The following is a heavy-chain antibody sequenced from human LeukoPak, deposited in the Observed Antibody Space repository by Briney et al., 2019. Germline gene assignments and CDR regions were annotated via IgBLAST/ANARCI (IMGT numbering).Heavy chain of an antibody. CDR3: ARDFFSSGYYGSGSACDY. CDR1: GYTFTSNY. V-gene: IGHV1-46*01. J-gene: IGHJ4*02. Sequence: ASVKVSCKAFGYTFTSNYMHWVRQAPGQGPEWMGVISPSGGSTTYAQKFQGRVTMTRDTSISTAYMELSRLRSDDTAVYYCARDFFSSGYYGSGSACDYWGQGTLVTVSS. CDR2: ISPSGGST. D-gene: IGHD3-10*01.